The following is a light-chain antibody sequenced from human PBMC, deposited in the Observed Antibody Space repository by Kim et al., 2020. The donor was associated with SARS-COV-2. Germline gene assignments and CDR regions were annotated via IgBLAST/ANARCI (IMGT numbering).Light chain of an antibody. J-gene: IGLJ3*02. V-gene: IGLV2-18*02. Sequence: GQSVPLSCTGTSSAIGRYNRVSWYQQPPGTAPKIMIYEVSNRPSGVPDRFSGSKSGNTASLTISGLQAEDEADYYCSSYTTSSTWVFGGGTQLTVL. CDR3: SSYTTSSTWV. CDR1: SSAIGRYNR. CDR2: EVS.